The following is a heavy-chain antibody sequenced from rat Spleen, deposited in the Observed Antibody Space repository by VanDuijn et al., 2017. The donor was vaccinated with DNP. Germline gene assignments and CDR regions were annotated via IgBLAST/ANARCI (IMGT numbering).Heavy chain of an antibody. CDR1: GFSLISNS. CDR2: IWGGGST. V-gene: IGHV2-1*01. Sequence: QVQLKESGPGLVQPSQTLSLTCTVSGFSLISNSVHWVRQPPGKGLEWIAAIWGGGSTDYNSALKSRPRISRDTSKSQVLLEMNSLQTEDTAMYFCARWHLYLSYFDYWGQGVMVTVSS. CDR3: ARWHLYLSYFDY. J-gene: IGHJ2*01. D-gene: IGHD1-2*01.